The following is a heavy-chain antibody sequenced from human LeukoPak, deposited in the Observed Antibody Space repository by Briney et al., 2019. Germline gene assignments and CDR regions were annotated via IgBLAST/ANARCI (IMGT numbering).Heavy chain of an antibody. CDR1: GDSLRSYY. Sequence: SQTLSLTCAVSGDSLRSYYWTWIRQPPGKGLEWIGYIYYTGSANYNPSLKGRVTISVDTSKNQFSLKLTSVTTADTAVYYCARGQPYQPLPVDYWGQGTLVTVSS. CDR2: IYYTGSA. CDR3: ARGQPYQPLPVDY. V-gene: IGHV4-59*01. J-gene: IGHJ4*02. D-gene: IGHD2-2*01.